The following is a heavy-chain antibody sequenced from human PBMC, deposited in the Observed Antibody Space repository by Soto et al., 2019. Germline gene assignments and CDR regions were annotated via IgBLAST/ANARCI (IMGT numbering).Heavy chain of an antibody. CDR2: ISYDGSNK. V-gene: IGHV3-30-3*01. Sequence: QVQLVESGGGVVQPGRSLRLSCAASGFTFSSYAMHWVRQAPGKGLEWVAVISYDGSNKYYADSVKGRFTISRDNSKNALYLQMNSLRAEDTAVYYCARDGGYSSSWSPKPDDAFDFWGQGTMVTVSS. D-gene: IGHD6-13*01. CDR3: ARDGGYSSSWSPKPDDAFDF. CDR1: GFTFSSYA. J-gene: IGHJ3*01.